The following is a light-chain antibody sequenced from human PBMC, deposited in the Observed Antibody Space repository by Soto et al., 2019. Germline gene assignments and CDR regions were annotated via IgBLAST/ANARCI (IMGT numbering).Light chain of an antibody. Sequence: DIQMTQSPSSLSASGGDRVTITCRASQSISGYLNWYQQKPGKAPKLLIYAASSLQSGVTSRFSGSGSGTDLTLTISSLQAEDFATYYCQQSYSTIWTFVQGTKVEIK. V-gene: IGKV1-39*01. CDR2: AAS. CDR1: QSISGY. J-gene: IGKJ1*01. CDR3: QQSYSTIWT.